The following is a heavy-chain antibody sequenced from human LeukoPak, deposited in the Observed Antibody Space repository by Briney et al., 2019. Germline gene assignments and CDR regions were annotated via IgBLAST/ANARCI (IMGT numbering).Heavy chain of an antibody. CDR2: IKSKTDGGTT. CDR3: TTEDIVVVPAAIYYYYMDV. Sequence: GGSLRLSCAASGFTFSNAWMSWVRQAPGKGLEWVGRIKSKTDGGTTDYAAPGKGRFTISRDDSKNTLYLQMNSLKTEDTAVYYCTTEDIVVVPAAIYYYYMDVWGKGTTVTVSS. V-gene: IGHV3-15*01. D-gene: IGHD2-2*01. J-gene: IGHJ6*03. CDR1: GFTFSNAW.